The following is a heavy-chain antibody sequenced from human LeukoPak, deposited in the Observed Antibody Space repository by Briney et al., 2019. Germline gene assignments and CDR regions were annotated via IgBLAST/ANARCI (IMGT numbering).Heavy chain of an antibody. V-gene: IGHV1-69*04. D-gene: IGHD3-3*01. J-gene: IGHJ3*02. CDR2: IIPILGIA. CDR1: GGTFSSYA. Sequence: SVKVSCKASGGTFSSYAISWVRQAPGQGLEWMGRIIPILGIANYAQKFQGRVTITADKSTSTAYMELSSLRSEDTAVYYCARDFRRTRGYDAFDIWGQGTMVTVSS. CDR3: ARDFRRTRGYDAFDI.